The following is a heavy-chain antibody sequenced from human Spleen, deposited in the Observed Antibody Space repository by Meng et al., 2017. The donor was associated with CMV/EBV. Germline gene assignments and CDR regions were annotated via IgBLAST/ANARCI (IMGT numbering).Heavy chain of an antibody. CDR2: ISNSGETV. D-gene: IGHD1-26*01. V-gene: IGHV3-48*03. CDR3: ARDLLGGSYGVLDY. J-gene: IGHJ4*02. CDR1: GFTFSIYE. Sequence: GGSLRLSCAASGFTFSIYEMNWVRQAPGKGLEWVSFISNSGETVYYADSVKGRFTISRDNAKNSVFLQMNSLRDEDTAVYYCARDLLGGSYGVLDYWGQGTLVTVSS.